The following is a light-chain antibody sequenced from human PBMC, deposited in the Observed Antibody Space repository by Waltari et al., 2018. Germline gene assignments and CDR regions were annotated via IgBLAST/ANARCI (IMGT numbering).Light chain of an antibody. CDR3: FSAADNNLWV. CDR1: VLTKNY. J-gene: IGLJ3*02. Sequence: SSELTQPSSVSVSPGHTARITCSGDVLTKNYVRWFQQKPGQAPLLVIYRDIQRPSGIPERFSGSTSGTTVTLTISGAQIEDEADYYCFSAADNNLWVFGGGTKLTVL. CDR2: RDI. V-gene: IGLV3-27*01.